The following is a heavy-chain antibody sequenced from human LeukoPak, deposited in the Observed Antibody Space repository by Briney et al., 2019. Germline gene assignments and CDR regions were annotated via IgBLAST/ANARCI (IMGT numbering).Heavy chain of an antibody. CDR3: ARACGGDCYLSDY. CDR1: GFTFSSYG. CDR2: IWYDGSNK. D-gene: IGHD2-21*02. V-gene: IGHV3-33*01. Sequence: GRSLRLSCAASGFTFSSYGMHWVRQAPGKGLEWVAVIWYDGSNKYYADSVKGRFTISRDNAKNSLYLQMNSLRAEDTAVYYCARACGGDCYLSDYWGQGTLVTVSS. J-gene: IGHJ4*02.